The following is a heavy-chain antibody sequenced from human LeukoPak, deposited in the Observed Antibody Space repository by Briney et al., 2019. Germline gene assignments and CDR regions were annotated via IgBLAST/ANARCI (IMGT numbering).Heavy chain of an antibody. J-gene: IGHJ4*02. CDR1: GFTLGGHD. Sequence: PGGSLRLSCTASGFTLGGHDMHWVRQTTREGLERVAAVSSGHHAFYGGSVKGRFTVSREDGKNSLYLQMNSLRAGDTAVYYCVREARGYHYNYFDYWGQGSLVTVSS. CDR2: VSSGHHA. CDR3: VREARGYHYNYFDY. D-gene: IGHD5-18*01. V-gene: IGHV3-13*01.